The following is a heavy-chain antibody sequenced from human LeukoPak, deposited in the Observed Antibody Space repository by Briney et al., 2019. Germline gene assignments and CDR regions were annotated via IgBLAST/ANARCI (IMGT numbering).Heavy chain of an antibody. Sequence: GGSLRLSCAASGLTFNNAWMSWVRQAPEKGLEWVGRIRSRSAGGTTDYGAPVKGRFTISRDDSKNTLYLQMNSLKTEDTAVYYCSTGGGTHDYWGQGTLVTVSS. D-gene: IGHD2-15*01. CDR1: GLTFNNAW. J-gene: IGHJ4*02. CDR2: IRSRSAGGTT. V-gene: IGHV3-15*01. CDR3: STGGGTHDY.